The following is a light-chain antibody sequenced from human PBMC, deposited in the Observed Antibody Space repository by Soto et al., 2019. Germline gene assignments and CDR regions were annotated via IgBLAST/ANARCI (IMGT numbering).Light chain of an antibody. J-gene: IGKJ1*01. V-gene: IGKV3-11*01. Sequence: VWTQAPATLSLSPGERATLSCRASQSVSSYLAWYQQKPGQAPRLLIYDASNRATGIPARFSGSGSGTDFTLTISSLEPEDFAVYYCQQRSNWPSWTFGQGTKVDIK. CDR2: DAS. CDR3: QQRSNWPSWT. CDR1: QSVSSY.